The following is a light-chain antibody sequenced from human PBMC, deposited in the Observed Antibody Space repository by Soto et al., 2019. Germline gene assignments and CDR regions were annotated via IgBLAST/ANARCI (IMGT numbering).Light chain of an antibody. CDR3: QHYNRYPYT. CDR2: KAS. V-gene: IGKV1-5*03. J-gene: IGKJ2*01. CDR1: QNIYSW. Sequence: DIQMTQSPSTLSASVGDRVTITCRASQNIYSWLAWYQQRPGKAPKLLIYKASNLESGVPSRFSASGSGTEFALTITSLQPDDFATYYCQHYNRYPYTFGQGTKLEIK.